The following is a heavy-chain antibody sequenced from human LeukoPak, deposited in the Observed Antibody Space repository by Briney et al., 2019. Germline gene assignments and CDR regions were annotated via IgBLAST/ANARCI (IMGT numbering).Heavy chain of an antibody. CDR1: GFTFSSFT. Sequence: GGSLRLSCAASGFTFSSFTMNWVRQAPGKGLEWISSISSSGSDMYYAESVKGRFTISRDNAKNSLCLQMNSLRAEDTAVYYCASSRVATSDSWGQGTLVTVSS. D-gene: IGHD5-12*01. CDR2: ISSSGSDM. CDR3: ASSRVATSDS. J-gene: IGHJ4*02. V-gene: IGHV3-21*01.